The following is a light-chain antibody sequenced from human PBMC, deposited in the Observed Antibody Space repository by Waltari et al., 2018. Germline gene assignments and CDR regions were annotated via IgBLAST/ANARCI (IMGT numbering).Light chain of an antibody. J-gene: IGLJ3*02. CDR1: TSNICTNT. CDR3: ETWDSSLGGGV. V-gene: IGLV1-44*01. CDR2: ANY. Sequence: HSLLPQPPPSPEAPRQRVTISGSRITSNICTNTVTRYQLLPGRAPKTVIYANYDRPSGVPDRFSGSNSGTSASLAISRLQAEDEADYYCETWDSSLGGGVFGGGTKLTVL.